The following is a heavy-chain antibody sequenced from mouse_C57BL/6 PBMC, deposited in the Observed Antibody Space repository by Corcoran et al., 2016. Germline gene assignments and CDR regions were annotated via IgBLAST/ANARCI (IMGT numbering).Heavy chain of an antibody. Sequence: QVQLQQSGAELVKPGASVKISCKASGYAFSSYWMNWVKQRPGKGLEWIGQIYPGDGDTNYNGKFRGKATLTADKSSSTAYMQLSSLTSEDSAVYFCALEGYGSLHFDYWGQGTTLTVSS. V-gene: IGHV1-80*01. CDR3: ALEGYGSLHFDY. D-gene: IGHD1-1*01. J-gene: IGHJ2*01. CDR2: IYPGDGDT. CDR1: GYAFSSYW.